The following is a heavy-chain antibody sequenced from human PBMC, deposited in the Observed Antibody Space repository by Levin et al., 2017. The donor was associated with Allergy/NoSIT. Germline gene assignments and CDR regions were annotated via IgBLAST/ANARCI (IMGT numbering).Heavy chain of an antibody. CDR1: GFAFSKNA. J-gene: IGHJ4*02. D-gene: IGHD3-3*01. Sequence: ASVKVSCTASGFAFSKNAMTWVRQAPGKGLEWVSGVSGSGFSTYYADSVKGRFTIFRDNSKNTLYLQMNSLRGEDTAIYYCAKSSSQDFDFWSGFPGLDYWGQGTLVTVSS. CDR2: VSGSGFST. V-gene: IGHV3-23*01. CDR3: AKSSSQDFDFWSGFPGLDY.